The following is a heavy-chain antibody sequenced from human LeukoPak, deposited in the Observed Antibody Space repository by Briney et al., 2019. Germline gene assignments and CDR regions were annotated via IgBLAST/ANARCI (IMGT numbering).Heavy chain of an antibody. D-gene: IGHD6-19*01. Sequence: PGASVKVSCKASGYTFTSYDINWVRQATGQGLEWMGWMNPNSGNTGYAQKLQGRVTMTTDTSTSTAYMELRSLRSDDTAVYYCARDRVAVAGNFDYWGQGTLVTVSS. CDR1: GYTFTSYD. CDR2: MNPNSGNT. V-gene: IGHV1-8*01. J-gene: IGHJ4*02. CDR3: ARDRVAVAGNFDY.